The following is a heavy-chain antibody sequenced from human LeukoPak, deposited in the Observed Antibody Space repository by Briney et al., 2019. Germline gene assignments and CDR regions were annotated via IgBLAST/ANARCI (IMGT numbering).Heavy chain of an antibody. J-gene: IGHJ4*02. CDR2: INHSGST. CDR1: GGSFSGYY. Sequence: KTSVTLSLTCAVYGGSFSGYYWSWNRQPPGKGLEWIGEINHSGSTNYNPSLKSRVTISVDTSKNQFSLKLSSVTAADTAVYYCASSGYGYCSSTSCYLSPLDYWGQGTLVTVSS. CDR3: ASSGYGYCSSTSCYLSPLDY. D-gene: IGHD2-2*03. V-gene: IGHV4-34*01.